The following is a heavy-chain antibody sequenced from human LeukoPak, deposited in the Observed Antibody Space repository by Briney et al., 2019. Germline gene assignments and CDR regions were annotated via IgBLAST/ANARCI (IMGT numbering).Heavy chain of an antibody. V-gene: IGHV3-23*01. CDR3: ARGVYIAAAQYGY. CDR1: GFTFSSYA. CDR2: ISGSGGST. D-gene: IGHD6-13*01. Sequence: GGSLRLSCAASGFTFSSYAMSWVRQAPGKGLEWVSAISGSGGSTYYADSVKGRFTISRDNSKNTLHLQMNSLRAEDTAVYYCARGVYIAAAQYGYWGRGTLVTVSS. J-gene: IGHJ4*02.